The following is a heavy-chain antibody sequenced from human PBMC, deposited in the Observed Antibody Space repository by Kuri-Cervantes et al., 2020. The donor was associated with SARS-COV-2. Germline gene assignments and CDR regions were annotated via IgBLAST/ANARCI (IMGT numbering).Heavy chain of an antibody. Sequence: ASVKVSCKASGYTFTGYYMHWVRQAPGQGLEWMGRINPNSGGTNYAQKFQGRVTMTRDTSISTAYMELSRLRSDDTAVYYCASVLTIRFSNAFDIWGQGTMVTVSS. J-gene: IGHJ3*02. D-gene: IGHD3-9*01. CDR1: GYTFTGYY. V-gene: IGHV1-2*06. CDR2: INPNSGGT. CDR3: ASVLTIRFSNAFDI.